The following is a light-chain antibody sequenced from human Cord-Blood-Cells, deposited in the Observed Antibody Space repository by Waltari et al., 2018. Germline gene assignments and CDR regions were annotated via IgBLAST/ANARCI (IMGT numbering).Light chain of an antibody. J-gene: IGKJ2*01. Sequence: DIVMTQYPDSLAAWRGERATINCKSSQSVLYSSNNKNYLAWYQQKPGQPPKLLIYWASTRESGVPDRFSGSGSGTDFTLTISSLQAEDVAVYYCQQYYSTPYTFGQGTKLEIK. CDR3: QQYYSTPYT. CDR2: WAS. V-gene: IGKV4-1*01. CDR1: QSVLYSSNNKNY.